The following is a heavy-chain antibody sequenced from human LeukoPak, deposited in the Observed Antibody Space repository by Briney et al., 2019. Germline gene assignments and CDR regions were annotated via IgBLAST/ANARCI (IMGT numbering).Heavy chain of an antibody. V-gene: IGHV3-23*01. Sequence: GGTLRLSRAASGFTFSSHGMSWVRQAPGKGLEWVSTISGSGDNTYYADSVKGRFTISRDNSKNTLYLEMSSLRAEDTAVYYCAKSGYNYDSNAYPFIDYWGQGTLVTVSS. J-gene: IGHJ4*02. CDR2: ISGSGDNT. D-gene: IGHD3-22*01. CDR3: AKSGYNYDSNAYPFIDY. CDR1: GFTFSSHG.